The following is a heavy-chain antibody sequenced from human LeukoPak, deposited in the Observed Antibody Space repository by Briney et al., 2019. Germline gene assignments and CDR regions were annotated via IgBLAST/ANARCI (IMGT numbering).Heavy chain of an antibody. Sequence: GGSLRLSCAASGFTFSTYWMHWVRQAPGKGLVWVSRINSDGSTTNYGDSVKGRFTISRDNAKNTLYLQMDSLSVEDTAVYYCAKLRGCYGSGQQITLDYWGQGTLVTVSS. J-gene: IGHJ4*02. CDR3: AKLRGCYGSGQQITLDY. V-gene: IGHV3-74*01. CDR1: GFTFSTYW. CDR2: INSDGSTT. D-gene: IGHD3-10*01.